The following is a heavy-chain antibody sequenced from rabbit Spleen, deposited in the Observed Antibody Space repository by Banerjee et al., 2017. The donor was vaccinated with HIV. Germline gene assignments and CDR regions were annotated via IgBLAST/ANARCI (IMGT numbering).Heavy chain of an antibody. J-gene: IGHJ4*01. V-gene: IGHV1S40*01. CDR3: ARMSDYVSGRAIDL. CDR1: GLSFSISYN. CDR2: IDIGIIGGA. D-gene: IGHD1-1*01. Sequence: QSLEESGGGLVQPGESLTLSCTASGLSFSISYNMCWVRQAPGKGLEWIGCIDIGIIGGAYYASWAKGRFTISETSSTTVTLQMTSLTVADTATYFCARMSDYVSGRAIDLWGQGTLVTVS.